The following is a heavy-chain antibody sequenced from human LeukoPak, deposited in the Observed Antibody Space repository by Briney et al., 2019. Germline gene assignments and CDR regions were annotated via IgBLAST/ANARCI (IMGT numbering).Heavy chain of an antibody. D-gene: IGHD3-10*01. V-gene: IGHV3-48*03. CDR2: ISGSGSSI. J-gene: IGHJ4*02. CDR3: ASPTMVRGPTNY. Sequence: GGSLRLSCAVFGFTFSTSEMNWVRQVPGKGLECIAYISGSGSSIFYSDSVKGRFTISRDNAKNSLYLQMNSLRAEDTAVYYCASPTMVRGPTNYWGQGTLVTVSS. CDR1: GFTFSTSE.